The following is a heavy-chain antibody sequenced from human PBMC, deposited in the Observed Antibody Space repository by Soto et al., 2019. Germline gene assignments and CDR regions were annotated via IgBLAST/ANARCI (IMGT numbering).Heavy chain of an antibody. Sequence: PGGSLRLSCAASGFTFSSYAMSWVRQAPGKGLEWVSAISGSGGSTYYADSVKGRFTISRDNSKNTLYLQMNSLRAEDTAVYYCAKEGYSSGWYYYYYMDVWGKGTTVTVSS. CDR2: ISGSGGST. CDR1: GFTFSSYA. CDR3: AKEGYSSGWYYYYYMDV. V-gene: IGHV3-23*01. D-gene: IGHD6-19*01. J-gene: IGHJ6*03.